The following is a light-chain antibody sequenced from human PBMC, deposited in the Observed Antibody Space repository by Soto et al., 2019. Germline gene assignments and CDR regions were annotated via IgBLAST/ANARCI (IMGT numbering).Light chain of an antibody. V-gene: IGKV3-11*01. J-gene: IGKJ3*01. CDR3: QQRSNWPPIFT. CDR1: QSVSSY. Sequence: EIVLTQSPATLSLSPGERATLSCRASQSVSSYLAWYQQKPGQAPRLLIYDASNRATGIPARFSGSRSGTDFTLTISILEPEDFAVYYCQQRSNWPPIFTFGPGTKVDIK. CDR2: DAS.